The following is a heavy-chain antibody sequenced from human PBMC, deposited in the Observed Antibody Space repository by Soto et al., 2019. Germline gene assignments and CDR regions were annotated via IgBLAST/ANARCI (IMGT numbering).Heavy chain of an antibody. V-gene: IGHV4-4*02. CDR2: IYHSGST. CDR3: ARDHRVATYSWVWDGMDV. Sequence: PSETLSLTCAVSGGSISSSNWWSWVRQPPGKGLEWIGEIYHSGSTNYNPSLKSRVTISVDKSKNQFSLKLSSVTAADTAVYYCARDHRVATYSWVWDGMDVWAQGTTVTVS. D-gene: IGHD5-12*01. CDR1: GGSISSSNW. J-gene: IGHJ6*02.